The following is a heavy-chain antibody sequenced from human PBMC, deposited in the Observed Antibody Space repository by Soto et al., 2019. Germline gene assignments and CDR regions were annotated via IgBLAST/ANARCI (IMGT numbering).Heavy chain of an antibody. CDR1: GFNFSNYA. D-gene: IGHD6-19*01. J-gene: IGHJ6*02. V-gene: IGHV3-23*01. CDR3: AKDHGVAGTSNGMDV. Sequence: GGSKRLSCAASGFNFSNYAMSWVRQATRKGLEWVSVISGSGGSTYYADSVKGRFTISRDNSKNTLYLQMNSLRAEDTAVYYCAKDHGVAGTSNGMDVWGQGTTVTVSS. CDR2: ISGSGGST.